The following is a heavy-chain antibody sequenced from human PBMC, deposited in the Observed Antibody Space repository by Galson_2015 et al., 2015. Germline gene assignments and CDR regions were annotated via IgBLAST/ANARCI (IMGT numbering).Heavy chain of an antibody. Sequence: SVKVSCKASGYTFTSYAMNWVRQAPGQGLEWMGWINTNTGNPTYAQGFTGRFVFSLDTSVSTAYLQISSLKAEDTAVYYCARQDIVVVPAAIGPYYYMDVWGKGTTVTVSS. CDR3: ARQDIVVVPAAIGPYYYMDV. CDR2: INTNTGNP. J-gene: IGHJ6*03. D-gene: IGHD2-2*02. V-gene: IGHV7-4-1*02. CDR1: GYTFTSYA.